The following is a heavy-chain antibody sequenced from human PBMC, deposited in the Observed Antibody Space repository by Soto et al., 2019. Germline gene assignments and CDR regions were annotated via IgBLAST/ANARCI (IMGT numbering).Heavy chain of an antibody. J-gene: IGHJ4*02. Sequence: SETLSLTCTVSGGSISSYYWSWIRQPPGKGLEWIGYIYYSGSTNYNPSLKSRVTISVDTSKNQFSLKLSSVTAADTAVYYCARGGVDDSSGYYEYYFDYWGQGTLVTVSS. CDR3: ARGGVDDSSGYYEYYFDY. D-gene: IGHD3-22*01. CDR2: IYYSGST. V-gene: IGHV4-59*12. CDR1: GGSISSYY.